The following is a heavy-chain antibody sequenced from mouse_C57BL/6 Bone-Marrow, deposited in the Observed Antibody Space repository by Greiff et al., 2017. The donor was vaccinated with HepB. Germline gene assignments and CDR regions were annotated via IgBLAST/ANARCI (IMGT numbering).Heavy chain of an antibody. V-gene: IGHV5-9*01. CDR1: GFTFSSYT. CDR2: ISGGGGNT. J-gene: IGHJ2*01. Sequence: EVQLVESGGGLVKPGGSLKLSCAASGFTFSSYTMSWVRQTPEKRLEWVATISGGGGNTYYPDSVKGRFTISRDNAKNTLYLQMSSLRSEDTALYYCARHSGQLRLRDYFDYWGQGTTLTVSS. CDR3: ARHSGQLRLRDYFDY. D-gene: IGHD3-2*02.